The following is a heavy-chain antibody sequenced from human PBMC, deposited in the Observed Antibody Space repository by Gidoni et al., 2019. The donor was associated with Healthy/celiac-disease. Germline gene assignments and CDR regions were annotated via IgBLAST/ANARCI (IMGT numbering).Heavy chain of an antibody. CDR1: GFIFSSYS. CDR2: ITPDGDSI. CDR3: LRDPSLEYGVR. D-gene: IGHD3-10*01. Sequence: VQLVESGGGLVQPGGSLRLSCEASGFIFSSYSMHWVRQAPGKGLAHVSRITPDGDSIYDAKSVEGRFTTSRDNSKQTLYLQMDSLKAEDMAVYFCLRDPSLEYGVRWGQGTLVTVSS. J-gene: IGHJ1*01. V-gene: IGHV3-64*01.